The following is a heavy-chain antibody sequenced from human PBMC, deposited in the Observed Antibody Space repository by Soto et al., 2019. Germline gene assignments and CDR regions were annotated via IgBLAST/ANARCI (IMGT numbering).Heavy chain of an antibody. CDR3: AKGPLYGDYVSG. CDR1: EFSFSSYA. V-gene: IGHV3-23*01. Sequence: EVQLLESGGGLVQPGGSLRLSCAASEFSFSSYAMSWVRQAPGKGLEWVSGISGRGGSTYYADSVKGRFTISRDNSKNTLYLQMNCLRAEDTAVYYCAKGPLYGDYVSGWGQGTLVTVSS. CDR2: ISGRGGST. D-gene: IGHD4-17*01. J-gene: IGHJ4*02.